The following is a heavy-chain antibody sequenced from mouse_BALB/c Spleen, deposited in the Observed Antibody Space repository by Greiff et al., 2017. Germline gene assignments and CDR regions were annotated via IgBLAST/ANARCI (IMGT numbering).Heavy chain of an antibody. Sequence: VKLMESGAELARPGASVKLSCKASGYTFTSYWMQWVKQRPGQGLEWIGAIYPGDGDTRYTQKFKGKATLTADKSSSTAYMQLSSLASEDSAVYYCARSIPVTGNFDYWGQGTTLTVSS. CDR2: IYPGDGDT. D-gene: IGHD2-2*01. CDR3: ARSIPVTGNFDY. J-gene: IGHJ2*01. CDR1: GYTFTSYW. V-gene: IGHV1-87*01.